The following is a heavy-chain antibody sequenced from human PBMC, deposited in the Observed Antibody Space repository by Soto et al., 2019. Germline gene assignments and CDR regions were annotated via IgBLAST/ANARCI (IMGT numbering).Heavy chain of an antibody. J-gene: IGHJ4*02. CDR2: ISAYNGNT. V-gene: IGHV1-18*04. D-gene: IGHD4-17*01. Sequence: ASVKVSCKASGFTFTNYAITWVRQAPGEGLEWLGWISAYNGNTNNAQKLQGRVTMTTDTSTSTAYMELRSLTSDDTAVYYCARELTTMTFFDYWGQGTLVTVSS. CDR1: GFTFTNYA. CDR3: ARELTTMTFFDY.